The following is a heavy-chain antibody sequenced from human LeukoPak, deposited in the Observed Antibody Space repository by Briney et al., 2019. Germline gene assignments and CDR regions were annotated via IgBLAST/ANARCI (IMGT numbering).Heavy chain of an antibody. J-gene: IGHJ6*03. CDR3: AKLYGDYYYYYMDV. Sequence: PGGSLRLSCAASGFTFSSYAMSWVRQAPGKGLEWVSAISGSGGSTYYADSVKGRFTIPRDNSKNTLYLQMNSLRAEDTAVYYCAKLYGDYYYYYMDVWGKGTTVTVSS. CDR1: GFTFSSYA. V-gene: IGHV3-23*01. CDR2: ISGSGGST. D-gene: IGHD4-17*01.